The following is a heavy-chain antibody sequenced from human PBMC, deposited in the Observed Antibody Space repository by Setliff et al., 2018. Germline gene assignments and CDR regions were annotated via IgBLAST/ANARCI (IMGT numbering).Heavy chain of an antibody. Sequence: SETLSLTCTVSGASLRSGSNYWGWFRQPAGKGLEWIGRLYTDGTTNYNPSLKSRVSISADTSMNHFSLRMTSVSAADTAVYYCAKEHVVISFVTNTHHHYGMDVWGQGATVTVSS. J-gene: IGHJ6*02. D-gene: IGHD2-8*01. CDR3: AKEHVVISFVTNTHHHYGMDV. CDR2: LYTDGTT. CDR1: GASLRSGSNY. V-gene: IGHV4-61*02.